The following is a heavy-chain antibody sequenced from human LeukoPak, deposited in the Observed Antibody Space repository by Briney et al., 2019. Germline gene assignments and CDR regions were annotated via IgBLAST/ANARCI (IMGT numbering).Heavy chain of an antibody. J-gene: IGHJ6*02. V-gene: IGHV4-39*07. CDR3: ASLTVAPTNYGMDV. CDR2: IYYSGST. CDR1: GGSISSSSYY. D-gene: IGHD6-19*01. Sequence: SETLSLTCAVFGGSISSSSYYWGWIRQPPGKGLEWIGSIYYSGSTYYNPSLRSRVTISVDTSKNQFSLKLSSVTAADTAVYYCASLTVAPTNYGMDVWGQGTTVTVSS.